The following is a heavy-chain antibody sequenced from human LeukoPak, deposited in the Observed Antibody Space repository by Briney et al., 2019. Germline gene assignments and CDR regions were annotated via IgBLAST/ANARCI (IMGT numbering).Heavy chain of an antibody. V-gene: IGHV3-23*01. Sequence: GGSLRLSCAASGFTFSSYGMSWVRQAPGKGLEWVSSISGSGGSIYYADSVKGRFTISRDNSKNTLYVQMNSLRAEDTAVYYCGKENYGYAFDYWGQGTLVTVSS. CDR2: ISGSGGSI. CDR3: GKENYGYAFDY. J-gene: IGHJ4*02. D-gene: IGHD4-17*01. CDR1: GFTFSSYG.